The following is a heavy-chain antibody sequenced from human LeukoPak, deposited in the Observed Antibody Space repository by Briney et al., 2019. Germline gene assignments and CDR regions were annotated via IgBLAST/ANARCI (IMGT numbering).Heavy chain of an antibody. D-gene: IGHD3-16*01. V-gene: IGHV3-66*04. Sequence: GGSLRLSCAASGFTVSSYYMSWVRQAPGKGLEWVSLIYTAGTTYYGDSVKGRFTISRDNSKNTLYLQMDSLRAEDTAVYYCARPDLSYHYYGVDVWGQGTTVTVSS. CDR2: IYTAGTT. J-gene: IGHJ6*02. CDR3: ARPDLSYHYYGVDV. CDR1: GFTVSSYY.